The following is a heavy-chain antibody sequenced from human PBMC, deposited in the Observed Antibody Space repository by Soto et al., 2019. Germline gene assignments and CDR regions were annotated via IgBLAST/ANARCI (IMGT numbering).Heavy chain of an antibody. CDR3: ATDLFYYYGMDV. CDR1: GYTHTELS. CDR2: FDPEDGET. J-gene: IGHJ6*02. Sequence: ASVKVSCKVSGYTHTELSMHWVRLAPGKGLEWMGGFDPEDGETIYAQKFQGRVTMTEDTSTDTAYMELSSLRSEDTAVYYCATDLFYYYGMDVWGQGTTVTVSS. V-gene: IGHV1-24*01.